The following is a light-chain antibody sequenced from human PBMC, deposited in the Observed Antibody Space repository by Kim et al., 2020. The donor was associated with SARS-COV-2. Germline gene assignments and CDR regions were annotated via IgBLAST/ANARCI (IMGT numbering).Light chain of an antibody. CDR3: QAWDSGTAVV. CDR2: QDT. Sequence: VTPGQAADITRSCDELGDKYVFWYQQKPGQSPVLVIYQDTKRPSGIPERFSASNSGNTATLTISGTQATDEADYYCQAWDSGTAVVFGGGTKVTVL. J-gene: IGLJ2*01. V-gene: IGLV3-1*01. CDR1: ELGDKY.